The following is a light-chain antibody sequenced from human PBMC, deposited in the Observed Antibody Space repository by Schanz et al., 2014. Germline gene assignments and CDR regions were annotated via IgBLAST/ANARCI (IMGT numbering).Light chain of an antibody. CDR2: EVT. J-gene: IGLJ3*02. V-gene: IGLV2-18*02. Sequence: QSALTQPASVSGSPGQSITISCTGTSSDVGSYNRVSWFQQPPGKAPKLMIYEVTKRPSGVPDRFSGSKSGNTASLTISGLQAEDEADYYCSSFTSSSTWVFGGGTKLTVL. CDR3: SSFTSSSTWV. CDR1: SSDVGSYNR.